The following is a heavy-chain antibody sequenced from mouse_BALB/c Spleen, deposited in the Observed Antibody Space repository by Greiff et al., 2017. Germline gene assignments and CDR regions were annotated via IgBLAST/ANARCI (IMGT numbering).Heavy chain of an antibody. D-gene: IGHD1-1*01. Sequence: EVKVVESGGGLVKPGGSLKLSCAASGFTFSSYYMSWVRQTPEKRLELVAAINSNGGSTYYPDTVKGRFTISRDNAKNTLYLQMSSLKSEDTALYYCARQGNYGSSVYYFDYWGQGTTLTVSS. J-gene: IGHJ2*01. CDR1: GFTFSSYY. V-gene: IGHV5-6-2*01. CDR3: ARQGNYGSSVYYFDY. CDR2: INSNGGST.